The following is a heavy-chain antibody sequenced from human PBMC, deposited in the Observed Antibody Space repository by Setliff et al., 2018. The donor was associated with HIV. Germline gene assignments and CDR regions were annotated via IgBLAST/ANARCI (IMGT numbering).Heavy chain of an antibody. CDR1: GGSISSSSYY. D-gene: IGHD2-2*01. V-gene: IGHV4-39*07. CDR2: INHSGST. Sequence: KPSETLSLTCTVSGGSISSSSYYWSWIRQPPGKGLECIGEINHSGSTNYNPSLKSRVTISVDTSKHQFSLKLNSMTAADTAVYFCARKVGGDFDYWGQGTLVTVSS. CDR3: ARKVGGDFDY. J-gene: IGHJ4*02.